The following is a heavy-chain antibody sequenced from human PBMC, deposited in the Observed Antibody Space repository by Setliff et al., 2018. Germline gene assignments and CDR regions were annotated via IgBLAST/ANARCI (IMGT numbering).Heavy chain of an antibody. V-gene: IGHV1-18*01. CDR2: IGVYSGNT. Sequence: ASVKVSCKASGYTFRQSIVSWVRQAPGQGLEWLGWIGVYSGNTYSAQRFQGRVSLTTDESTNTAYLELRGPRSDDTAVYYRMRLVRFCSRTVCQRTSGDEAWGQGTLVTVSS. CDR1: GYTFRQSI. J-gene: IGHJ5*02. D-gene: IGHD3-3*01. CDR3: MRLVRFCSRTVCQRTSGDEA.